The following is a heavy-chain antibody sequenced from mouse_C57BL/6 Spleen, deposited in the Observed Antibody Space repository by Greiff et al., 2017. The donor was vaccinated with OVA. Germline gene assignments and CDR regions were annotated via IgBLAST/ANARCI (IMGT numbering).Heavy chain of an antibody. D-gene: IGHD1-1*01. V-gene: IGHV1-64*01. Sequence: QVQLQQPGAELVKPGASVKLSCKASGYTFTSYWMHWVKQRPGQGLEWIGMIHPNSGSTNYNEKFKSKATLTVDTSSSTAYMQLSSLTSEDSAVYYCARWGTTVVESFAYWGQGTLVTVSA. CDR2: IHPNSGST. J-gene: IGHJ3*01. CDR3: ARWGTTVVESFAY. CDR1: GYTFTSYW.